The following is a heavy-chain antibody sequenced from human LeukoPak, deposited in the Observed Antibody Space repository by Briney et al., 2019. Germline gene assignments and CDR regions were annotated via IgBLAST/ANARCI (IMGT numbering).Heavy chain of an antibody. CDR2: INPKSGGT. CDR1: GYTFTGYY. CDR3: ARDGSSSWYLGFNWFDP. J-gene: IGHJ5*02. D-gene: IGHD6-13*01. V-gene: IGHV1-2*02. Sequence: ASVQVSCKASGYTFTGYYMHWVRQAPGQGVEWMGWINPKSGGTNYAQKFQGRVTMTRETSISTAYMELSRLRSDDTAGYYCARDGSSSWYLGFNWFDPWRQGTLVTVSS.